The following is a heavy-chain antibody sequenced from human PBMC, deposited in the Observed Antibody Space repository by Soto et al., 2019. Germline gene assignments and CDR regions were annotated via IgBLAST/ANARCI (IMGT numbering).Heavy chain of an antibody. D-gene: IGHD4-17*01. CDR3: ARDLDWIRPGTVTTSDFDY. Sequence: GSLRLSCAASGFTFSSYAMHWVRQAPGKGLEWVAVISYDGSNKYYADSVKGRFTISRDNSKNTLYLQMNSLRAEDTAVYYCARDLDWIRPGTVTTSDFDYWGQGTLVTVSS. J-gene: IGHJ4*02. CDR1: GFTFSSYA. CDR2: ISYDGSNK. V-gene: IGHV3-30-3*01.